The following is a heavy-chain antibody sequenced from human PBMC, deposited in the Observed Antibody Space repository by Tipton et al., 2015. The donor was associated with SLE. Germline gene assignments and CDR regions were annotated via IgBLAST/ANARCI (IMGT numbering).Heavy chain of an antibody. CDR2: VYHWGNT. J-gene: IGHJ4*02. CDR3: ARVVSERYFDY. D-gene: IGHD5/OR15-5a*01. CDR1: GGSVSSGFY. Sequence: TLSLTCTVSGGSVSSGFYWGWIRQFPGKGLEWIGNVYHWGNTYYNPSLMSRLTVSADTSKNQFSLRLSSVTAADTAVYYCARVVSERYFDYWGQGILVTVSS. V-gene: IGHV4-38-2*02.